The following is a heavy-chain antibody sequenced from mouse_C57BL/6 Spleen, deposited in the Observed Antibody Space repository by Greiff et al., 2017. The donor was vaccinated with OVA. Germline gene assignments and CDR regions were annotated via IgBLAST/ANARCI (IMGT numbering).Heavy chain of an antibody. CDR2: ISGGGGNT. Sequence: EVQLVESGGGLVKPGGSLKLSCAASGFTFSSYTMSWVRQTPEKRLEWVATISGGGGNTYYPDSVKGRFTISRDNAKNTLYLQMSSLRSEDTALYYCASYPPWFAYWGQGTLVTVSA. CDR1: GFTFSSYT. V-gene: IGHV5-9*01. D-gene: IGHD5-5*01. J-gene: IGHJ3*01. CDR3: ASYPPWFAY.